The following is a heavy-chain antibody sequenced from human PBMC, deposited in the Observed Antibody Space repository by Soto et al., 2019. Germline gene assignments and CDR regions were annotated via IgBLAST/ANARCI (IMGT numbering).Heavy chain of an antibody. CDR2: IIPILGIA. D-gene: IGHD2-15*01. CDR3: ARGHCSGGSCYHEFDY. J-gene: IGHJ4*02. Sequence: ASVKVSCKASGGTFSSYTISWVRQAPGQGLEWMGRIIPILGIANYAQKFQGRVTITADKSTSTAYMELSSLRSEDTAVYYCARGHCSGGSCYHEFDYWGQGTLVTVSS. V-gene: IGHV1-69*02. CDR1: GGTFSSYT.